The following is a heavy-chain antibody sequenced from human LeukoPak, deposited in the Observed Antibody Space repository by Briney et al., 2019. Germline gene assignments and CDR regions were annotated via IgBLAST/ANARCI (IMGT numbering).Heavy chain of an antibody. CDR3: ATAAAGSRYFDY. J-gene: IGHJ4*02. Sequence: GGSLRLSCAASGFTFDDYAMHWVRQAPGKGLEWVSGISWNSGSIVYADSVKGRFTISRDNAKNSLYLQMNSLRAEDTALYYCATAAAGSRYFDYWGQGTLVTVSS. V-gene: IGHV3-9*01. CDR2: ISWNSGSI. D-gene: IGHD6-13*01. CDR1: GFTFDDYA.